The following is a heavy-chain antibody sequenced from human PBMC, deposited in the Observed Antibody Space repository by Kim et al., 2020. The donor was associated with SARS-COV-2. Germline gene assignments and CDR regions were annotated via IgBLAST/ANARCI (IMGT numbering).Heavy chain of an antibody. V-gene: IGHV7-4-1*02. Sequence: NPTYAQGFTGRFVFSLDTSVSTAYLQISSLNAEDTAVYYCAREELATLDYWGQGTLVTVSS. J-gene: IGHJ4*02. CDR2: NP. D-gene: IGHD1-26*01. CDR3: AREELATLDY.